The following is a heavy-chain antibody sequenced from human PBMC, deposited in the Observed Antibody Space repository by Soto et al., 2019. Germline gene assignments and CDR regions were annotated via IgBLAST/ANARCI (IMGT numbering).Heavy chain of an antibody. Sequence: QITLKESGPTVVKPTETLTLTCTFSGFSLTTSGVGVGWVRQSPEKAPEWLALFYWDDDKRYSTSLKSRLTITKDTSKNQVVLTMANVDPADTATYYCAHRVLRTVFGLVTTTAIYFDFWGQGTPVVVSS. CDR1: GFSLTTSGVG. D-gene: IGHD3-3*01. CDR3: AHRVLRTVFGLVTTTAIYFDF. V-gene: IGHV2-5*02. CDR2: FYWDDDK. J-gene: IGHJ4*02.